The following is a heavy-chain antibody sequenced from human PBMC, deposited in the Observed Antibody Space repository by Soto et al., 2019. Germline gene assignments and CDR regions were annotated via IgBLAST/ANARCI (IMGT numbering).Heavy chain of an antibody. D-gene: IGHD1-1*01. Sequence: PGGSLRLSCAASGFTFSSYWMSWVRQAPGKGLEWVANIKQDGSEKYYVDSVKGRFTISRDNAENSLYLQMNSLRAEDTAVYYCARSPERDYMDVWGKGTTVTVSS. CDR3: ARSPERDYMDV. J-gene: IGHJ6*03. CDR2: IKQDGSEK. CDR1: GFTFSSYW. V-gene: IGHV3-7*01.